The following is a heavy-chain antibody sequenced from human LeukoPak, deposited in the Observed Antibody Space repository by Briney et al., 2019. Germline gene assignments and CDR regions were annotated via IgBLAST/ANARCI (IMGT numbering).Heavy chain of an antibody. CDR2: IYSGGGT. Sequence: PGGSLRLSCATSGFTVSSNYMSWVRQAPGKGLEWVSVIYSGGGTDYAESVKGRFTISRDNAKNSLHLQMNSLRDEDTAVYYCARSTVTPGYWGQGTLVTVSS. V-gene: IGHV3-53*01. CDR1: GFTVSSNY. D-gene: IGHD4-17*01. CDR3: ARSTVTPGY. J-gene: IGHJ4*02.